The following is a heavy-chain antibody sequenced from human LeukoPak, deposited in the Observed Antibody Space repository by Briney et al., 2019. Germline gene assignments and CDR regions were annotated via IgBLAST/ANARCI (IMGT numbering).Heavy chain of an antibody. V-gene: IGHV3-33*01. Sequence: PGRSLRLSCAASGFTFSSYGMHWVRQAPGKGLEWVAVIWYDGSNKYYADSVKGRFTISRDNSKNTLYLQMNSLRAEDTAVYYCARDQMATKFGFDYWGRGTLVTVSS. CDR2: IWYDGSNK. CDR3: ARDQMATKFGFDY. CDR1: GFTFSSYG. D-gene: IGHD5-24*01. J-gene: IGHJ4*02.